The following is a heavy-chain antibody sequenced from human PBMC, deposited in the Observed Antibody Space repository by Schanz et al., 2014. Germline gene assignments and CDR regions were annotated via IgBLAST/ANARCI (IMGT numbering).Heavy chain of an antibody. CDR1: GFSFGNYG. CDR2: FDAHDGRA. V-gene: IGHV3-23*04. CDR3: VRDSFFAFDY. Sequence: EVQLVESGGGLVQPGGSLRLSCEASGFSFGNYGMSWVRQAPGKGLEWVSGFDAHDGRAYYADSAKGRFTISRDNSKSTLYLQMNSLRPEDTAVYYCVRDSFFAFDYWGQGTLVTVSS. J-gene: IGHJ4*02. D-gene: IGHD3-3*01.